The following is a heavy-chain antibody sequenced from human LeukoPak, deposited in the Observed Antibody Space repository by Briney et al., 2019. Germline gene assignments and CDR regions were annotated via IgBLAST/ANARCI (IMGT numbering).Heavy chain of an antibody. J-gene: IGHJ4*02. CDR1: GYTFTSYY. CDR3: ARAGPPTSNYDSWSGYYL. V-gene: IGHV1-46*01. D-gene: IGHD3-3*01. CDR2: INPSGGST. Sequence: ASVKVSCKASGYTFTSYYMHWVRQAPGQGLEWMGIINPSGGSTTYAQKFQGRVTMTRDMSTSTVYMELSSLRSEDTAVYYCARAGPPTSNYDSWSGYYLWRQGTLDTVS.